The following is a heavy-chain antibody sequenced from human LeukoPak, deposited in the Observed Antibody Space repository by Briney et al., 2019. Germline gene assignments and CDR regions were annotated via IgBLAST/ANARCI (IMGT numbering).Heavy chain of an antibody. V-gene: IGHV3-15*01. CDR3: TTHIVVVPVARRVDY. D-gene: IGHD2-2*01. CDR2: IKSKTDGGTT. Sequence: GGSLRLSCAASGFTFSNAWMSWVRQAPGKGLEWVGRIKSKTDGGTTDYAAPVKGRFTISRDDSKNTLYLQMNSLKTEDTAVYYCTTHIVVVPVARRVDYWGQGTLVTVSS. CDR1: GFTFSNAW. J-gene: IGHJ4*02.